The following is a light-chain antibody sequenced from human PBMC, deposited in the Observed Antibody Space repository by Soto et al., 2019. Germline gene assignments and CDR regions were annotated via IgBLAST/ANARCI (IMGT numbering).Light chain of an antibody. CDR3: SSYTSSNTHV. V-gene: IGLV2-14*03. J-gene: IGLJ1*01. Sequence: QSVLTQPASVSGSPGQSITISCTGTRSDVGGYNFVSWFQQQAGRAPKLMIYEVSERPSGVSNRFSGPKSGNTASLTISGLQAEDEADYYCSSYTSSNTHVFGTGTKVTVL. CDR2: EVS. CDR1: RSDVGGYNF.